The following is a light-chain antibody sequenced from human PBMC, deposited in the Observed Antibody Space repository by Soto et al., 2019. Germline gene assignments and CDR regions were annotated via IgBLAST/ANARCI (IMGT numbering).Light chain of an antibody. Sequence: AIRMTQSPSSLSASTGDGVTITCRASQGISSYLAWYQQKPGKAPKLLTYAASTLQSGVPSRFSGSGSGTDFTLTISCLQSEDFATYYCQQYYSYLLTFGGGTKVDIK. CDR1: QGISSY. CDR2: AAS. CDR3: QQYYSYLLT. J-gene: IGKJ4*01. V-gene: IGKV1-8*01.